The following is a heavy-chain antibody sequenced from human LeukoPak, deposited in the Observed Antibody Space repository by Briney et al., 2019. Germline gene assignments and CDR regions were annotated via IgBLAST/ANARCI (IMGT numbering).Heavy chain of an antibody. CDR3: AREWGHYYDA. D-gene: IGHD3-22*01. Sequence: GASVKVSCKASGYSFTTYGITWVRQAPGQGLEWMGWVSPYNGNTNYAQHLQGRVTMTTDTSTTTAYMELRSLRSEDTAIYYCAREWGHYYDAWGQGTMVTVSS. V-gene: IGHV1-18*01. CDR1: GYSFTTYG. J-gene: IGHJ3*01. CDR2: VSPYNGNT.